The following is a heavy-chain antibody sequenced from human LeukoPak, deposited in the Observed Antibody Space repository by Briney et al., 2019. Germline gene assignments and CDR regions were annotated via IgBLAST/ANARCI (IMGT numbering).Heavy chain of an antibody. CDR1: GFTFTSYG. CDR2: IWSDGTNK. D-gene: IGHD4-11*01. Sequence: GGSLRLSCAASGFTFTSYGMHWARQAPGKGLEWVAVIWSDGTNKYYADSVKGRFAISRDDSNNMVYLQMNSLRAEDTAVYYCAKDVERGFDYTNSLDYWGKGTLVTVSS. J-gene: IGHJ4*02. CDR3: AKDVERGFDYTNSLDY. V-gene: IGHV3-33*06.